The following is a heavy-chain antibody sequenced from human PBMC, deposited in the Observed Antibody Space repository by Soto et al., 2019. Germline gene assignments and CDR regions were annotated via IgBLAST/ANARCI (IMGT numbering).Heavy chain of an antibody. CDR2: IEPSGGSR. CDR1: GYTFTSYY. CDR3: ARTTMTFYYFDF. J-gene: IGHJ4*02. Sequence: ASVKVSCKASGYTFTSYYMHWVRQAPGQGLEWMGVIEPSGGSRSYTQKFQGRVTMTRDTSTSTVYMELSSLRSEDTAVYYCARTTMTFYYFDFWGQGALVTVSS. D-gene: IGHD4-17*01. V-gene: IGHV1-46*01.